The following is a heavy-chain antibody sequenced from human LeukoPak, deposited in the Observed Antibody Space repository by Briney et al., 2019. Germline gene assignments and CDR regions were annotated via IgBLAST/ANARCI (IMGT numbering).Heavy chain of an antibody. D-gene: IGHD1-20*01. CDR2: ISSVSNYI. CDR1: GFTFSSYS. V-gene: IGHV3-21*01. J-gene: IGHJ4*02. Sequence: GGSLRLSGAPSGFTFSSYSMNWARKAPGKGLEWVSSISSVSNYIYYADPVKGRFTISRDNAKNSLYLQMNSLRAEDTAVYYCARGYYWNPSFDYWGQGTLVTVSS. CDR3: ARGYYWNPSFDY.